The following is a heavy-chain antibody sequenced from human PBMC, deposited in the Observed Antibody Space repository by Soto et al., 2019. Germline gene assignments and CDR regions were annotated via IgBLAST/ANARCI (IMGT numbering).Heavy chain of an antibody. CDR3: ARSLKYDLDY. CDR1: GDSISNGGYS. J-gene: IGHJ4*02. CDR2: IYQTGTT. V-gene: IGHV4-30-2*01. D-gene: IGHD3-3*01. Sequence: PSGTLSLTCAVSGDSISNGGYSWSWVRQPPGKGLEWIGYIYQTGTTYYNPSLKSRVSISVDNSKNRFSLKLRSVSAADTAVYYCARSLKYDLDYWGRGTLVTVSS.